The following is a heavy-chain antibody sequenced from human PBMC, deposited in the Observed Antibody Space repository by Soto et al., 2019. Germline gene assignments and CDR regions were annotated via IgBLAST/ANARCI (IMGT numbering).Heavy chain of an antibody. CDR3: AREGYYDFSFDP. CDR2: IYYSGST. D-gene: IGHD3-3*01. J-gene: IGHJ5*02. V-gene: IGHV4-59*01. Sequence: QVQLQESGPGLVKPSETLSLTCTVSGGSISSYYWSWIRQPPGKGLEWIGYIYYSGSTNYNPSLKSRVTISVDTSKNQFSLKLSSVIAADTAVYYCAREGYYDFSFDPWGQGTLVTVSS. CDR1: GGSISSYY.